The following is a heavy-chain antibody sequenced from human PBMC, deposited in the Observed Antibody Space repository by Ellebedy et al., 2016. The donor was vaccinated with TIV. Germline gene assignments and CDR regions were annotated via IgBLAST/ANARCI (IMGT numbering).Heavy chain of an antibody. V-gene: IGHV3-66*01. CDR1: GFTVSSNY. CDR3: ARASFYDVDLSGWYFDL. CDR2: IYTDDTT. Sequence: GESLKISCAASGFTVSSNYMNWVRQAPGKGPEWVSGIYTDDTTYYADSVKGRFTISRDNAKNTLYLHIDSLRTEDTAVYYCARASFYDVDLSGWYFDLWGRGTLVTVSS. D-gene: IGHD3-10*02. J-gene: IGHJ2*01.